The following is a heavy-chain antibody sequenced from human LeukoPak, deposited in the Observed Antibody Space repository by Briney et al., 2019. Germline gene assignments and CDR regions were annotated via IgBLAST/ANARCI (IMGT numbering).Heavy chain of an antibody. CDR1: GYSFTNYW. J-gene: IGHJ6*02. CDR2: IHPGDSNI. V-gene: IGHV5-51*01. CDR3: ARFPPGYYGIDV. Sequence: GESLKISCKGSGYSFTNYWIGWVRQMPGKGPEWMGIIHPGDSNIRYSPSFQGRVTISADRSISTAYLQWRSLQASDTGMYYCARFPPGYYGIDVWGQGTTVTVSS.